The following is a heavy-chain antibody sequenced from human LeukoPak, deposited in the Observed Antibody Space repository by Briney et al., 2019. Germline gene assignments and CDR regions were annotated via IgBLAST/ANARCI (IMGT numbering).Heavy chain of an antibody. CDR2: INPSGGST. CDR1: GYTFSSYT. CDR3: VRQYYHYSSDYYWAPDY. J-gene: IGHJ4*02. D-gene: IGHD3-22*01. V-gene: IGHV1-46*01. Sequence: ASVKVSCKASGYTFSSYTLSWLRQAPGQGLEWMGIINPSGGSTSYAQKFQGRVTMTRDMSTSTVYMELSSLRSEDTAVYYCVRQYYHYSSDYYWAPDYWGQGTLVTVSS.